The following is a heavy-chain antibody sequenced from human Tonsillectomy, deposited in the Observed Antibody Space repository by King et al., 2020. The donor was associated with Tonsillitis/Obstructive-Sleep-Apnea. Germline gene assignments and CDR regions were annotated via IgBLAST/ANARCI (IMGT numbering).Heavy chain of an antibody. CDR3: AKETTNIQLFVTFDS. Sequence: VQLVESGGGWVQPGGALRLSCAASGFTFSAFAMSWVRRAPGKGLEWVSAITSDGSTYYAGSVKGRFTISRDNSKNALFLQMNSLRAEDTAVYYCAKETTNIQLFVTFDSWGPGNSVTVSS. CDR1: GFTFSAFA. J-gene: IGHJ4*02. CDR2: ITSDGST. V-gene: IGHV3-23*04. D-gene: IGHD1-7*01.